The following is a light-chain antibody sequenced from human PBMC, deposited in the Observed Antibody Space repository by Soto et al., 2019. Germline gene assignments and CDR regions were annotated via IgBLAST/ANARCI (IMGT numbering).Light chain of an antibody. CDR3: SSYTSSNTVV. Sequence: QSVLTQSASVSGSPGQSITISCTGTSSDVGGYNYVSWYQQHPGKAPKLMIYEVSYRPSGVSHRFSGSKSGNTASLTISGLQAEDEADYYCSSYTSSNTVVFGGGTKVTVL. J-gene: IGLJ2*01. CDR1: SSDVGGYNY. CDR2: EVS. V-gene: IGLV2-14*01.